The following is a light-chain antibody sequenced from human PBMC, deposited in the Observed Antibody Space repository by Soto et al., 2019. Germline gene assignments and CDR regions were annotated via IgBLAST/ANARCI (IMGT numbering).Light chain of an antibody. CDR1: QSVSSN. CDR3: QHSYSSPT. J-gene: IGKJ2*01. V-gene: IGKV3-15*01. CDR2: GAS. Sequence: EVVMTQSPATLSVSPGERATLSCRASQSVSSNLAWYQQKPGQAPRLLIYGASTRATGIPARFSGSGSGTEFTLTISSLQSEDFATYYCQHSYSSPTFGQGTKVDIK.